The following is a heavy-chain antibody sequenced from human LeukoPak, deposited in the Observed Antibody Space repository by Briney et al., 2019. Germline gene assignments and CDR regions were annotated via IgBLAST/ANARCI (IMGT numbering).Heavy chain of an antibody. Sequence: PSETLSLTCTVSGGSISSYYWSWIRQPPGKGLEWIGYIYYSGSTNYNPSLKSRVTISVDTSKNQFSLKLRSVTAADTAVYYCARGRVQTTSPLIMWGQGTRVIVSS. CDR3: ARGRVQTTSPLIM. CDR2: IYYSGST. CDR1: GGSISSYY. D-gene: IGHD4/OR15-4a*01. V-gene: IGHV4-59*12. J-gene: IGHJ4*02.